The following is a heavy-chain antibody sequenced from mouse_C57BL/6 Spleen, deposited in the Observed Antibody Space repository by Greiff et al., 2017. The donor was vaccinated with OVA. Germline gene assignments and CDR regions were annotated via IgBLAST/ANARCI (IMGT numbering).Heavy chain of an antibody. Sequence: VQLKQSGAELVKPGASVKISCKASGYAFSSYWMNWVKQRPGKGLEWIGQIYPGDGDTNYNGKFKGKATLTADKSSSTAYMQLSSLTSEDSAVYFCARGADSNYLYYFDYWGQGTTLTVSS. CDR1: GYAFSSYW. J-gene: IGHJ2*01. CDR3: ARGADSNYLYYFDY. CDR2: IYPGDGDT. D-gene: IGHD2-5*01. V-gene: IGHV1-80*01.